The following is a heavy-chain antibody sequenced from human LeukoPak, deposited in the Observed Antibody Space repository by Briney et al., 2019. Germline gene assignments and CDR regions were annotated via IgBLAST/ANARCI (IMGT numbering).Heavy chain of an antibody. Sequence: GGSLRLSCAASGFPFSNYWMHWVRQAPGKGLVWVSRINSDGSSTDNADSVKGRFTNSRDNAKNSLYLQMNSLRAEDTAVYYCARSHYDFWSGYADYWGQGTLVTVSS. D-gene: IGHD3-3*01. J-gene: IGHJ4*02. CDR1: GFPFSNYW. CDR3: ARSHYDFWSGYADY. CDR2: INSDGSST. V-gene: IGHV3-74*01.